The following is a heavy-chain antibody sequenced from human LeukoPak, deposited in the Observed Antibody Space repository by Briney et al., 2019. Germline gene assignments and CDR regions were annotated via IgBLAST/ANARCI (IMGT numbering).Heavy chain of an antibody. CDR1: GFTFSSYG. V-gene: IGHV3-30*18. Sequence: GGSLRLSCAASGFTFSSYGMHWVRQAPGKGLEWVAVISYDGSNKYYADSVKGRFTISRDNSKNTLYLQMNSLRAEDTAVYYCAKEFRIVGATRGFDYWGQGTLVTVSS. CDR2: ISYDGSNK. J-gene: IGHJ4*02. CDR3: AKEFRIVGATRGFDY. D-gene: IGHD1-26*01.